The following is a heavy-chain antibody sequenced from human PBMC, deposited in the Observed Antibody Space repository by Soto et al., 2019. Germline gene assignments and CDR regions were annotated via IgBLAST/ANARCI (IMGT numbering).Heavy chain of an antibody. V-gene: IGHV4-61*01. CDR1: GGSVSIGSHY. D-gene: IGHD1-1*01. Sequence: SETLSLTCTVSGGSVSIGSHYWSWIRQPPGKGLEWIAYIYHSGSTDYNPSLKSRVSISVDLSMNQFSLRLDSVTAADTAVYYCARDRSDDPNSFDAFDIWGPGTMLTVSS. CDR3: ARDRSDDPNSFDAFDI. CDR2: IYHSGST. J-gene: IGHJ3*02.